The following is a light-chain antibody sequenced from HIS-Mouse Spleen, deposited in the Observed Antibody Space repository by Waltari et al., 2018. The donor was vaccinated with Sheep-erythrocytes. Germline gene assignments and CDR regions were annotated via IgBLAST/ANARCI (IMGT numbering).Light chain of an antibody. CDR2: DGR. J-gene: IGLJ3*02. Sequence: QSARTQPASVSGSPGQSITTPCTATSSDVGSDNLVSWYQQHPGKAPKLMIYDGRKRPSGVSNRFSGSKSGNTASLTISGLQAEDEADYYCCSSAGSSTPWVFGGGTKLTVL. CDR1: SSDVGSDNL. V-gene: IGLV2-23*01. CDR3: CSSAGSSTPWV.